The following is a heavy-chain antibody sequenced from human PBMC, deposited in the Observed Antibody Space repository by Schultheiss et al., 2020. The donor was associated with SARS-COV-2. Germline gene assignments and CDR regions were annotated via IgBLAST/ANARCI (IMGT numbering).Heavy chain of an antibody. J-gene: IGHJ3*02. V-gene: IGHV4-34*01. D-gene: IGHD2-2*02. CDR2: INHSGST. CDR1: GGSFSGYY. Sequence: SQTLSLTCAVYGGSFSGYYWSWIRQQPRKGLEWIGEINHSGSTNYNPSLKSRVIISVDTSKNQFSLKLSSVTAADTAVYYCARDSPYCSSTSCYNAGGAFDIWGQGTMVTVSS. CDR3: ARDSPYCSSTSCYNAGGAFDI.